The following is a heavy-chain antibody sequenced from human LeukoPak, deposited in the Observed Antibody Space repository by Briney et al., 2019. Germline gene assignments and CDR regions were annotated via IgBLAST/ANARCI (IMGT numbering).Heavy chain of an antibody. J-gene: IGHJ4*02. Sequence: KPGGSLRLSCAPSGFTFSSYSMNWVRQAPGKGLEWVSSISSSSSYIYYADSVKGRFTISRDNAKNSLYLQMNSLRAEDTAVYYCARDKEYSSGWYSSPVDYWGQGTLVTVSS. V-gene: IGHV3-21*01. CDR3: ARDKEYSSGWYSSPVDY. D-gene: IGHD6-19*01. CDR2: ISSSSSYI. CDR1: GFTFSSYS.